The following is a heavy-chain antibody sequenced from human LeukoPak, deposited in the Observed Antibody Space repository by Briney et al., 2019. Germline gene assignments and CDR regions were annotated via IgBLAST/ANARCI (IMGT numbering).Heavy chain of an antibody. J-gene: IGHJ4*02. V-gene: IGHV3-7*01. CDR2: IKQDGSEK. CDR3: ARDSSGYYIDY. D-gene: IGHD3-22*01. CDR1: GFTFSSYW. Sequence: PGGSLRLSCAASGFTFSSYWMSWVRQAPGKGLEWVANIKQDGSEKYYVDSVKGRFTISRDNARNSLYLQMNSLRAEDTAVYYCARDSSGYYIDYWGQGTLVTVSS.